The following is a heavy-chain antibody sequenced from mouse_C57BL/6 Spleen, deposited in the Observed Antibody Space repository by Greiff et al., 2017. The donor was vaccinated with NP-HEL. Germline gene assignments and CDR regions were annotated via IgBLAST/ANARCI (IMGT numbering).Heavy chain of an antibody. CDR2: ISYDGSN. D-gene: IGHD2-1*01. CDR3: ARDGNYEAMDY. Sequence: EVKLQESGPGLVKPSQSLSLTCSVTGYSITSGYYWNWIRQFPGNKLEWMGYISYDGSNNYNPSLKNRISITRDTSKNQFFLKLNSVTTEDTATYYCARDGNYEAMDYWGQGTSVTVSS. CDR1: GYSITSGYY. V-gene: IGHV3-6*01. J-gene: IGHJ4*01.